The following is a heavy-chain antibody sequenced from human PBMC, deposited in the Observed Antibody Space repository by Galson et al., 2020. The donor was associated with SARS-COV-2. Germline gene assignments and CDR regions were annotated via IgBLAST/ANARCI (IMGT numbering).Heavy chain of an antibody. D-gene: IGHD3-10*01. Sequence: GGSLRLSCKGSGYSFTSYWIGWVRQMPGKGLEWMGIIYPGDSDTRYSPSFQGQVTISADKSISTAYLQWSSLKASDTAMYYCARADYYGSGSYYSPYGMDVWGQGTTVTVSS. CDR1: GYSFTSYW. CDR3: ARADYYGSGSYYSPYGMDV. CDR2: IYPGDSDT. J-gene: IGHJ6*02. V-gene: IGHV5-51*01.